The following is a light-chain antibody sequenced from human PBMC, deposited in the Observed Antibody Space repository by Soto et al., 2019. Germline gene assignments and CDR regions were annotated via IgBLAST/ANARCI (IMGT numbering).Light chain of an antibody. Sequence: QSALTQPASVSGSPGQSITISCTGTSSDVGAYNRVSWYQQHSGKAPNLMIYEVSNRPSGVSNRFSGSKSGNTASLTISGLQAEDEADYYCLSYTTSTSYVFGTGTKLTVL. CDR1: SSDVGAYNR. J-gene: IGLJ1*01. V-gene: IGLV2-14*01. CDR3: LSYTTSTSYV. CDR2: EVS.